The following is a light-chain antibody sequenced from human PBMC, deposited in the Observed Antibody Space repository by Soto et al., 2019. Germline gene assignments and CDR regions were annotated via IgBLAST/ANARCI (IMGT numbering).Light chain of an antibody. CDR2: DAS. J-gene: IGKJ1*01. CDR3: QHYNSYSWT. Sequence: DIQMTHAPSTLSASVGDRVTITCRASQSITIWLAWYQQKPGKAPKLLIFDASSLESGVPSRFSGSGSGTEVTLTISSLQPDDFATYYCQHYNSYSWTFGQGTKVEIK. CDR1: QSITIW. V-gene: IGKV1-5*01.